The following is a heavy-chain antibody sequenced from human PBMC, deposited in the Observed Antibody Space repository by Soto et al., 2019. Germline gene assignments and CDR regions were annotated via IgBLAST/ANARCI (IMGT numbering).Heavy chain of an antibody. D-gene: IGHD6-19*01. CDR3: ARGAYSSGWSTNYYYYYGLDV. Sequence: QVQLVQSGAEVKKPGSSVKVSCKASGGTFSSYAISWVRQAPGQGLEWMGGIIPIFGTANYAQKFQGRVTITADESTSTAYMELSSLRSEDTAVYHCARGAYSSGWSTNYYYYYGLDVSGQGTTVTVSS. CDR1: GGTFSSYA. V-gene: IGHV1-69*12. J-gene: IGHJ6*02. CDR2: IIPIFGTA.